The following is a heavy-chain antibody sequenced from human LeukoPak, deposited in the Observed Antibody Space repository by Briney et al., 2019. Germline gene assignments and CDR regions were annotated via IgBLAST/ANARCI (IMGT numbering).Heavy chain of an antibody. CDR1: GFTVSSYY. Sequence: TGGSLRLSCAASGFTVSSYYMSWVRQAPGKGLEWVSVIYSGGSTYYADSVKGRFTISRDNSKNTLYLQMNSVRAEDTAVYYCARGSKGGGWFDPWGQGTLVTVSS. V-gene: IGHV3-53*01. CDR3: ARGSKGGGWFDP. J-gene: IGHJ5*02. CDR2: IYSGGST.